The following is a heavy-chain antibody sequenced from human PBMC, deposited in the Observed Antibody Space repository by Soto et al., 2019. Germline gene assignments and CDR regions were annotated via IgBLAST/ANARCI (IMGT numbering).Heavy chain of an antibody. CDR1: GFTFSSYS. CDR3: AKLGSSGYYYYAFEI. D-gene: IGHD3-22*01. Sequence: VGSLRLSCAASGFTFSSYSMNWVRQAPGKGLEWASSISSSSSYIYYADSVKGRFTISRDNAKNSLYLQMNSLRAEDTAVYYCAKLGSSGYYYYAFEISGQRTMVTVSS. V-gene: IGHV3-21*04. J-gene: IGHJ3*02. CDR2: ISSSSSYI.